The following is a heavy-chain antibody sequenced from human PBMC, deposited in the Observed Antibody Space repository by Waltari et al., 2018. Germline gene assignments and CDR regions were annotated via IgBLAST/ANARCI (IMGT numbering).Heavy chain of an antibody. CDR1: GGSISSYY. CDR2: IYTSGST. CDR3: ARGSEGFRFAPHMDV. D-gene: IGHD3-10*01. Sequence: QVQLQESGPGLVKPSETLSLTCTGSGGSISSYYWSWIRQPAGKGLEWIGRIYTSGSTNYNPSLKSRVTMSVDTSKNQFSLKLSSVTAADTAVYYCARGSEGFRFAPHMDVWGKGTTVTISS. J-gene: IGHJ6*03. V-gene: IGHV4-4*07.